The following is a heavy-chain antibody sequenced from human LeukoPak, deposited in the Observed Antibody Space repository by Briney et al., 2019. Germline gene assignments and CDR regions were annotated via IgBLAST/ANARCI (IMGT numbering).Heavy chain of an antibody. J-gene: IGHJ5*02. V-gene: IGHV4-59*01. CDR1: GGSISSYY. CDR3: ARAGYSSSWYPLNRFDP. CDR2: IYYSGST. Sequence: SETLSLTCTVSGGSISSYYWSWIRQPPGKGLEWIGYIYYSGSTNYNPSLKSRVTISVDTSKNQFSLKLSSVTAADAAVYYCARAGYSSSWYPLNRFDPWGQGTLVTVSS. D-gene: IGHD6-13*01.